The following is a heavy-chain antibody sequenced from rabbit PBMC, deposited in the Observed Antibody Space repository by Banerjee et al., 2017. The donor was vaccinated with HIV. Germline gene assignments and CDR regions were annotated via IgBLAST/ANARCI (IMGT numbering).Heavy chain of an antibody. CDR2: IAGDSSGST. V-gene: IGHV1S45*01. CDR3: ARWGSGWSLSL. D-gene: IGHD1-1*01. CDR1: GFSFSSSGW. Sequence: QEQLVESGGGLVQPEGSLTLTCTASGFSFSSSGWMCWVRQAPGKRPEWIACIAGDSSGSTYYASWAKGRFTISKTSSTTVTLQMTSLTAADTATYFCARWGSGWSLSLWGPGTLVTVS. J-gene: IGHJ4*01.